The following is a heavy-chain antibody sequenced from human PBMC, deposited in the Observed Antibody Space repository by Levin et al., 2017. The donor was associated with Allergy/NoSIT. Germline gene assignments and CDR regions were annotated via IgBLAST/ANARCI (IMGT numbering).Heavy chain of an antibody. CDR3: AKGVSSGSPYRAFDM. Sequence: PGESLKISCAASGFTFTSYTMTWVRQAPGRGLEWVSTLRYTGDTTHYADSVKGRFTISRDGSRDTLLLQMNSLRPEDTAVYYCAKGVSSGSPYRAFDMWGQGTMVTVSS. D-gene: IGHD1-26*01. CDR1: GFTFTSYT. CDR2: LRYTGDTT. V-gene: IGHV3-23*01. J-gene: IGHJ3*02.